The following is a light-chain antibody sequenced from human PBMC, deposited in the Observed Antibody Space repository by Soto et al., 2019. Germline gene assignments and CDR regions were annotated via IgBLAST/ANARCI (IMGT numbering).Light chain of an antibody. CDR3: QQYNSYSWT. Sequence: DIQVTQCPAALCASVGDRVTITCRASQSISRWSTWYQQKPGKAPKLLIYEASNLESGVPSRFSGSGSGTEFTLTISSLQPDDFAPYYCQQYNSYSWTFGQGAQVDI. V-gene: IGKV1-5*01. CDR1: QSISRW. CDR2: EAS. J-gene: IGKJ1*01.